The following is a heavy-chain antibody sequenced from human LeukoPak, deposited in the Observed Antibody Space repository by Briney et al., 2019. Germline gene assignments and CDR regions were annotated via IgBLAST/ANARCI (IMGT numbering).Heavy chain of an antibody. CDR3: ARGDLWFGEFLIDY. D-gene: IGHD3-10*01. V-gene: IGHV3-33*01. J-gene: IGHJ4*02. Sequence: GGSLRLSCAASGFTFSSYGMHWVRQAPGKGLEWVAVIWYDGSNKYYADSVKGRFTISRDNSKNTLYLQMNSLRVEDTAVYYCARGDLWFGEFLIDYWGQGTLVTVSS. CDR2: IWYDGSNK. CDR1: GFTFSSYG.